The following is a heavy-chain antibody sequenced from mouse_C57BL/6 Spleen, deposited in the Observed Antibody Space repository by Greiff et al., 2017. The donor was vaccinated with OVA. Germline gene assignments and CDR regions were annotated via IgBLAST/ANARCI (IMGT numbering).Heavy chain of an antibody. Sequence: QVTLKESGPGILQPSQTLSLTCSFSGFSLSTFGMGVGWIRQPSGKGLEWLARIWSDGDKYYNPALKSRLTSSMDTSKNQVFAKIANVDTADTAIYYCARADSSGYAMDYWGQGTSVTVSS. CDR2: IWSDGDK. J-gene: IGHJ4*01. V-gene: IGHV8-8*01. D-gene: IGHD3-2*02. CDR3: ARADSSGYAMDY. CDR1: GFSLSTFGMG.